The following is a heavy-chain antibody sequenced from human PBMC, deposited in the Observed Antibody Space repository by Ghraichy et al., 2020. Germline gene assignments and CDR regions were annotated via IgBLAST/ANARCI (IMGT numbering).Heavy chain of an antibody. D-gene: IGHD1-7*01. J-gene: IGHJ4*02. V-gene: IGHV3-74*01. CDR2: INTDGRTT. CDR1: GFTFSTYW. CDR3: ATAGNFRFDY. Sequence: ESLNISCATSGFTFSTYWIHWVRQTPGKGLEWVSRINTDGRTTNYADSVRGRFTISRDNARNTLYLQMNSLRAEDTAVYYCATAGNFRFDYWGQGTLVTVSS.